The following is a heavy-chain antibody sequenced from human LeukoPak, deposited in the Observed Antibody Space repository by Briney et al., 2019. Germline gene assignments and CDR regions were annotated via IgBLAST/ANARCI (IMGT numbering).Heavy chain of an antibody. V-gene: IGHV1-69-2*01. Sequence: ATVKISCKVSGYTFTDHFMHWITQAPGKGLEWVGRLDPEDGETMYVEKFQGRVTITADTSTDTDYMELSSLIPDDTAMYHCVTCTRLDSCRALKFDHWGQGTLVSVSS. CDR2: LDPEDGET. J-gene: IGHJ4*02. D-gene: IGHD2-15*01. CDR3: VTCTRLDSCRALKFDH. CDR1: GYTFTDHF.